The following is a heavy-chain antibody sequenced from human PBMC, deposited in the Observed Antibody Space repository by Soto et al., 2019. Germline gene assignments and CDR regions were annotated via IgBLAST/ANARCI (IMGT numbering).Heavy chain of an antibody. CDR2: IKATAYGGTT. Sequence: GGSLRLSCVAYNFSFIYAWMSWVLQAPGKGLEWLGRIKATAYGGTTDYAAPVKGRFSISRDDSKNTLYLQMNSLRTEDTARYYCVTYDTSGYYFLNWGKGTLVTVSS. J-gene: IGHJ4*02. CDR3: VTYDTSGYYFLN. CDR1: NFSFIYAW. D-gene: IGHD3-22*01. V-gene: IGHV3-15*01.